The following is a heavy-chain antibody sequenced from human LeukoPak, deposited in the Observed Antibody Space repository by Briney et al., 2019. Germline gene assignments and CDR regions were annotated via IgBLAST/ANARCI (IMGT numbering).Heavy chain of an antibody. CDR3: ARDYNFYFDS. D-gene: IGHD3-10*01. CDR2: IWYDGSKK. J-gene: IGHJ4*02. CDR1: GFTFSNYG. V-gene: IGHV3-33*01. Sequence: GESLRLSCAASGFTFSNYGMHWVRQAPGQGLEWVAVIWYDGSKKYYADSVKGRFTISRDYSKNTLYLEMNSLRAEDTAVYYCARDYNFYFDSWGQGTLVTVSS.